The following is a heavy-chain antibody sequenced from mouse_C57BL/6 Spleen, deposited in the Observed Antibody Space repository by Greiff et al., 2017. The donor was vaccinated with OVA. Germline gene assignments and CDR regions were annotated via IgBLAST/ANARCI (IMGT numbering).Heavy chain of an antibody. CDR2: IYPDDGGT. J-gene: IGHJ1*03. CDR3: SSEGVVAYYWYYDV. V-gene: IGHV14-2*01. D-gene: IGHD1-1*01. Sequence: VQLQQSGAELVKPGASVKLSCTASGFNITSYCMHWVKQRTEQGLEWIGRIYPDDGGTKYAPKFQGKATITADTSSNTAYLQLSSLTSENTAVYYSSSEGVVAYYWYYDVWGTGTTVTVSS. CDR1: GFNITSYC.